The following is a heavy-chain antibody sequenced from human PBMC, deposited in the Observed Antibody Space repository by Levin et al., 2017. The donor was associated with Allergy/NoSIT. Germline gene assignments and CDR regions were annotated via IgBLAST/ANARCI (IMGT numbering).Heavy chain of an antibody. Sequence: PGESLKISCKASGGTFSSYTISWVRQAPGQGLEWMGRIIPILGIANYAQKFQGRVTITADKSTSTAYMELSSLRSEDTAVYYCAREIRYYDSSGYHRHDAFDIWGQGTMVTVSS. CDR1: GGTFSSYT. CDR2: IIPILGIA. CDR3: AREIRYYDSSGYHRHDAFDI. V-gene: IGHV1-69*04. D-gene: IGHD3-22*01. J-gene: IGHJ3*02.